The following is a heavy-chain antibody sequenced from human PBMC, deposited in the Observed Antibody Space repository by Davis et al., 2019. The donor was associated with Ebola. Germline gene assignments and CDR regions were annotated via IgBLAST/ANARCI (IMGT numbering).Heavy chain of an antibody. CDR1: GFTFDDYA. V-gene: IGHV3-43*02. CDR3: ARDFGYYDSSGYYYWYYGMDV. J-gene: IGHJ6*02. D-gene: IGHD3-22*01. CDR2: ISGDGGST. Sequence: GESLKISCAASGFTFDDYAMHWVRQAPGKGLEWVSLISGDGGSTYYADSVKGRFTISRDNSKNTLYLQMNSLRAEDTAVYYCARDFGYYDSSGYYYWYYGMDVWGQGTTVTVSS.